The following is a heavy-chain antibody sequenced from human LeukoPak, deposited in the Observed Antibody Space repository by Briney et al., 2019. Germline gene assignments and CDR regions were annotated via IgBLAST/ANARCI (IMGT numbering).Heavy chain of an antibody. CDR3: ARQLGDYYDSSGYFDY. V-gene: IGHV1-18*01. CDR1: GYTFTSYG. CDR2: ISAYNGNT. Sequence: ASVTVSCTASGYTFTSYGISWVRQAPGQGLEWMGWISAYNGNTNYAQKLQGRVTMTTDTSTSTAYMELRSLRSDDTAVYYCARQLGDYYDSSGYFDYWGQGTLVTVSS. D-gene: IGHD3-22*01. J-gene: IGHJ4*02.